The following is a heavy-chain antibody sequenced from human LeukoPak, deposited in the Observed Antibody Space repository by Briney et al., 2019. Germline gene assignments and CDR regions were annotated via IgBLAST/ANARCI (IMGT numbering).Heavy chain of an antibody. CDR1: GYTLTGYY. CDR3: ARDGSGSDNNWFDP. V-gene: IGHV1-2*02. D-gene: IGHD3-10*01. CDR2: INPNSGGT. J-gene: IGHJ5*02. Sequence: ASVKVSCKASGYTLTGYYMHWVRQAPGQGLEWMGWINPNSGGTNYAQKFQGRVTMTRDTSISTAYMELSRLRSDDTAVYYCARDGSGSDNNWFDPWGQGTLVTVSS.